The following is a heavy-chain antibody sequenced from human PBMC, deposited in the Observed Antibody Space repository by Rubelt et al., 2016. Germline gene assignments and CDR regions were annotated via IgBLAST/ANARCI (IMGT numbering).Heavy chain of an antibody. CDR3: ARASGYSYGYRDY. J-gene: IGHJ4*02. V-gene: IGHV4-59*12. Sequence: QVQLQESGPGLVKPSETLSLSCTVSGGSISGYYWSWIRQPPGKGLEWIGYIYYSGSTNYNPSLTSRVTISVDTSKNQFSLKVRSVTAADTAVYYCARASGYSYGYRDYWGQGTLVTVSS. CDR1: GGSISGYY. D-gene: IGHD5-18*01. CDR2: IYYSGST.